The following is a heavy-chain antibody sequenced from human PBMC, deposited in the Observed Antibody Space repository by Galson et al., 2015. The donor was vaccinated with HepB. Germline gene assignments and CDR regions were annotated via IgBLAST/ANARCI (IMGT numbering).Heavy chain of an antibody. J-gene: IGHJ6*03. CDR1: GYSFISYA. Sequence: SVKVSCKASGYSFISYALHWVRQAPGQGLEWMAWLNAGTGNTKYSQKFQGRVTITRDTSTSTAYMELSSLRSEDTAVYYCARPNFGDIVSMDVWGKGTTVTVSS. CDR3: ARPNFGDIVSMDV. CDR2: LNAGTGNT. V-gene: IGHV1-3*01. D-gene: IGHD2-15*01.